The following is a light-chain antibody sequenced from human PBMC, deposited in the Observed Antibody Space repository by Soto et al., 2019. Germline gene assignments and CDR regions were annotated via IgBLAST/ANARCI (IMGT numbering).Light chain of an antibody. Sequence: EIVMTQSPATLSVSPGERATLSYRASQSVSSSLAWYQQKPGQAPRLLISGPSTRATGIPARFSGSGSGTEFTLTISSLQSEDFAVYYCLQYNNWWTFGPGTKVEIK. CDR1: QSVSSS. V-gene: IGKV3-15*01. CDR3: LQYNNWWT. CDR2: GPS. J-gene: IGKJ1*01.